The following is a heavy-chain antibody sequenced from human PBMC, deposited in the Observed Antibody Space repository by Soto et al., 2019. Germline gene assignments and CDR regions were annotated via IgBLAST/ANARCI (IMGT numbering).Heavy chain of an antibody. V-gene: IGHV3-30*03. J-gene: IGHJ4*02. CDR3: GRCTSTSCHLGSDY. D-gene: IGHD2-2*01. CDR1: GFTFSSYG. CDR2: ISHDGINK. Sequence: QVQLVESGGGVVQPGRSLRLSCAASGFTFSSYGTHWVRQAPGKGLEWVAVISHDGINKYYADSVRGRFTISRDSSTNTLYLQMNSLRAADTAVYYCGRCTSTSCHLGSDYWGQGTLVTVSS.